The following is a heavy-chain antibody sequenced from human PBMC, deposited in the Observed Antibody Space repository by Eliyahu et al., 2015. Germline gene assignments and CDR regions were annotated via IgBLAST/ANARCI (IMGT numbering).Heavy chain of an antibody. J-gene: IGHJ4*02. CDR1: GGSISXXY. Sequence: QVRLQESGPRLVKPSETLSLTCTVSGGSISXXYWTWXRQPXGKGLEWIGHIYXTGTTDYNPSLKSRVTMSLDTSRNQFSLSLTSMTAADTAIYYCARDPDYWGQGTLVTVSP. CDR2: IYXTGTT. V-gene: IGHV4-59*01. CDR3: ARDPDY. D-gene: IGHD1-14*01.